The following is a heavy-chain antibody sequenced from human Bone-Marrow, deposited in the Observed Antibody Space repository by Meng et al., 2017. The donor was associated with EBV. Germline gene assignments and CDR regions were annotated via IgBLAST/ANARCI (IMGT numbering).Heavy chain of an antibody. V-gene: IGHV1-69*06. CDR1: VGTFNRDA. CDR2: LIPMLGAP. CDR3: ASESGRGYTPDY. Sequence: QVQLVQSGAEVKKPVSSVNVACKTAVGTFNRDAISWVRQAPGQGLEWMGGLIPMLGAPNLAQKFQDRVTIIADKSTNTHYMELSSLRSDDTAVYYCASESGRGYTPDYWGRGTLVTVSS. D-gene: IGHD3-10*01. J-gene: IGHJ4*02.